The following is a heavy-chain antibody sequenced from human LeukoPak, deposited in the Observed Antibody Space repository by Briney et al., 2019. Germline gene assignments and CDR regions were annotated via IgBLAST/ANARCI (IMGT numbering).Heavy chain of an antibody. J-gene: IGHJ4*02. Sequence: PGGSLRLSCAASGFTFSSYTMNWVRQAPGKGLEWVSSISSISTYIYYADSLKGRFTISRDNAQNSLYLQMNSLRAEDTAVYYCAREYYGSSGYYDYWGQGTLVTVSS. CDR3: AREYYGSSGYYDY. V-gene: IGHV3-21*01. CDR1: GFTFSSYT. CDR2: ISSISTYI. D-gene: IGHD3-22*01.